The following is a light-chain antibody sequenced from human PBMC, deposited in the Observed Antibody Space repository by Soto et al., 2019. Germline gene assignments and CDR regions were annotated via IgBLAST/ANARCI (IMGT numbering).Light chain of an antibody. Sequence: KVMTQSPATLSVSPGERATLSCRASQSVGSNLAWYQHKPGQAPRLLIYGASTRATGIPARFSGSGSGTEFTLTISSLQSEDFAIYYCQQYNNWPQLTFGGGTKVEIK. V-gene: IGKV3-15*01. CDR3: QQYNNWPQLT. J-gene: IGKJ4*01. CDR2: GAS. CDR1: QSVGSN.